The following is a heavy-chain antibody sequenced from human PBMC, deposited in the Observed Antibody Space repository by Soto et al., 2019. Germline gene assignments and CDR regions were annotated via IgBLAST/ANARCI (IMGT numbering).Heavy chain of an antibody. CDR1: GGSFSGYY. CDR2: INHSGST. Sequence: SETLSLTCAVYGGSFSGYYWSWIRQPPGKGLEWIGEINHSGSTNYNPSLKSRVTISVDTSKNQFSLKLSSVTAADTAVYYCARKGSSWYPTRNFDYWGQGTLVTVSS. CDR3: ARKGSSWYPTRNFDY. V-gene: IGHV4-34*01. J-gene: IGHJ4*02. D-gene: IGHD6-13*01.